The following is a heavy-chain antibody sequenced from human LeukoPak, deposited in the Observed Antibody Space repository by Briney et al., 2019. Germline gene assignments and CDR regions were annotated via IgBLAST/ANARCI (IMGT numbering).Heavy chain of an antibody. CDR1: GGSISSYY. V-gene: IGHV4-59*12. Sequence: SETLSLTCTVSGGSISSYYWSWIRQPPGKGLEWIAYISDIGSINYNPSLKSRVTISLDTSKNQFSLKLSSVTAADTAVYYCARGPGYCSSTSCYSYGMDVWGQGTTVTVSS. J-gene: IGHJ6*02. CDR2: ISDIGSI. CDR3: ARGPGYCSSTSCYSYGMDV. D-gene: IGHD2-2*02.